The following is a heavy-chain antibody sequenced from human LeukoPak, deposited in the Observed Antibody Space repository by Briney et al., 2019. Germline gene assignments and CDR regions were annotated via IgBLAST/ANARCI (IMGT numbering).Heavy chain of an antibody. CDR2: IYYSGST. CDR3: ARSPRGVVPAAILRYYYYYMDV. Sequence: SQTLSLTCTVSGGSISSGDYYWSWIRQPPGKGLEWIGYIYYSGSTYYNPSLKSRVTISVDTSKNQFSLKLSSVTAADTAVYYCARSPRGVVPAAILRYYYYYMDVWGKGTTVTVSS. D-gene: IGHD2-2*02. CDR1: GGSISSGDYY. V-gene: IGHV4-30-4*08. J-gene: IGHJ6*03.